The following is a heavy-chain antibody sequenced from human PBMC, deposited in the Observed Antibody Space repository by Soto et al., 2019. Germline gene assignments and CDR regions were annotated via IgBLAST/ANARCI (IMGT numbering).Heavy chain of an antibody. Sequence: SVKVSCKASGYTFTSYYMHWVRQAPGQGLEWMGIINPSGGSTSYAQKFQGRVTMTRDTSTSTVYMELSSLRSEDTAVYYCARGCESDYDFWSALAYGMDVWGQGSTVTVS. CDR3: ARGCESDYDFWSALAYGMDV. CDR1: GYTFTSYY. CDR2: INPSGGST. J-gene: IGHJ6*02. V-gene: IGHV1-46*01. D-gene: IGHD3-3*01.